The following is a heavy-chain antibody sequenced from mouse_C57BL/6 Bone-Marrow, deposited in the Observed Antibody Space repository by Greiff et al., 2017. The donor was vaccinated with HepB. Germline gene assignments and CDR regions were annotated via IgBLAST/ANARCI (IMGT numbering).Heavy chain of an antibody. Sequence: VQRVESGAELAKPGASVKLSCKASGYTFTSYWMHWVKQRPGQGLEWIGYINPSSGYTKYNQKFKDKATLTADKSSSTAYMQLSSLTYEDSAVYYCARGHYDYDWGFAYWGQGTLVTVSA. D-gene: IGHD2-4*01. J-gene: IGHJ3*01. CDR3: ARGHYDYDWGFAY. CDR1: GYTFTSYW. V-gene: IGHV1-7*01. CDR2: INPSSGYT.